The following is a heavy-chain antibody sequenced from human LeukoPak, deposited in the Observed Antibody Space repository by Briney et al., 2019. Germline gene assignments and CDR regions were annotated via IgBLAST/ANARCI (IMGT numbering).Heavy chain of an antibody. Sequence: GGSLRLSCVASGVTLSNYAMSWARQAPGKGLEWVSGISSSGSGGNTYYADSVKGRFTISRDSSRNTLFLHMNTLRAEDTAIYYCAKDRTVGASCWYFDLWGRGTLVTVSS. CDR2: ISSSGSGGNT. D-gene: IGHD1-26*01. V-gene: IGHV3-23*01. CDR1: GVTLSNYA. J-gene: IGHJ2*01. CDR3: AKDRTVGASCWYFDL.